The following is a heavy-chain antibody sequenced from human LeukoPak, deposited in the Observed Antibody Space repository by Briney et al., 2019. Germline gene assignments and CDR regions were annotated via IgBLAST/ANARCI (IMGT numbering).Heavy chain of an antibody. J-gene: IGHJ6*04. CDR2: IWHDGTYK. V-gene: IGHV3-33*01. Sequence: PGGSLRLSCAASGFRFRDSAMHWVRQAPGKGLEWVSVIWHDGTYKYYVDSVKGRFTISRDDSKNTLYLQMNSLRAEDTAVYYCARAYCSSTRCWGYYYGMDVWGEGTTVTVSP. CDR1: GFRFRDSA. D-gene: IGHD2-2*01. CDR3: ARAYCSSTRCWGYYYGMDV.